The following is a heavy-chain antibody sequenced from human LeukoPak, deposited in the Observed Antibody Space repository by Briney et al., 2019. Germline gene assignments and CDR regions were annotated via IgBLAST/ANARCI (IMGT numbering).Heavy chain of an antibody. CDR3: ARDEYDILTDYDH. CDR1: GFTISDYW. Sequence: AGTLRLTCTASGFTISDYWLSWVRPAPGKGPEWVAKMKQDGSGQYYVGSVKRRFTTSRDNAKNTLYLQMNSLRAEDTAVYYCARDEYDILTDYDHWGQGILVTVSS. CDR2: MKQDGSGQ. V-gene: IGHV3-7*01. J-gene: IGHJ4*02. D-gene: IGHD3-9*01.